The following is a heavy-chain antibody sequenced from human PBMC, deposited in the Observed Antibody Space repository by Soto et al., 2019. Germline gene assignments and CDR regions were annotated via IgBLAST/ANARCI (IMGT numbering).Heavy chain of an antibody. V-gene: IGHV4-59*08. D-gene: IGHD5-18*01. Sequence: QVQLQESGPGLVKPSETLSLTCNVSGGSMTNSYWSWIRQSPGKGLEWIAYIYNSGTTKYNPSLTRRVSLSIDTSRNQFSLRLSSVTAADTAVYYCARQEGSGNTYRAFLWLAPWGQGTLVTVSS. CDR3: ARQEGSGNTYRAFLWLAP. CDR2: IYNSGTT. J-gene: IGHJ5*02. CDR1: GGSMTNSY.